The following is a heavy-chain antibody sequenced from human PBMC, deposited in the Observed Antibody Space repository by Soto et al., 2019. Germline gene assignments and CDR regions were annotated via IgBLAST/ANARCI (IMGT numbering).Heavy chain of an antibody. V-gene: IGHV3-15*07. Sequence: GGSLRLSCAASGFTFSNAWMNWVRQAPGKGLEWVGRIKSKTDGGTTDYAAPVKGRFTISRDDSKNTLYLQMNSLKTEDTAVYYCTTAAMVRGVIPYYYYYGMDVWGQGTTVTVSS. D-gene: IGHD3-10*01. CDR1: GFTFSNAW. J-gene: IGHJ6*02. CDR2: IKSKTDGGTT. CDR3: TTAAMVRGVIPYYYYYGMDV.